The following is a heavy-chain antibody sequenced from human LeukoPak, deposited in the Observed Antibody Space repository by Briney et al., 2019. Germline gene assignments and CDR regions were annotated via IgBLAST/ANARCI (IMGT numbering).Heavy chain of an antibody. V-gene: IGHV4-34*01. CDR1: GESLSGDF. Sequence: PSETLSLTCGVYGESLSGDFWTWLRQAPGKGLEWIGEINHRGRTNYSPSLTGRVTISVDTSMNQFSLQLRSVTAADTALYYCARGQYDSGGYHYGIRALYFDYWGQGILVTVSS. CDR2: INHRGRT. D-gene: IGHD3-22*01. J-gene: IGHJ4*02. CDR3: ARGQYDSGGYHYGIRALYFDY.